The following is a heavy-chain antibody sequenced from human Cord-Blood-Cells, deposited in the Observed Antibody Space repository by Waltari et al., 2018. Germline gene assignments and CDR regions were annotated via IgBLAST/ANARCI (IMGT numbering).Heavy chain of an antibody. Sequence: QVQLVQSGAEVKKPGASVKVYCKASGYTFPGSYMHWVRQAPGQGLEWMGWINPNSGGTNYAQKFQGRVTMTRDTSISTAYMELSRLRSDDTAVYYCARIYYGSGSYYDAFDIWGQGTMVTVSS. J-gene: IGHJ3*02. D-gene: IGHD3-10*01. CDR2: INPNSGGT. V-gene: IGHV1-2*02. CDR1: GYTFPGSY. CDR3: ARIYYGSGSYYDAFDI.